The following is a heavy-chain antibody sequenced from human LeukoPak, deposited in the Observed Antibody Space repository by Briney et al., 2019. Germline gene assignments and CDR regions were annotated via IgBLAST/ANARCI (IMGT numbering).Heavy chain of an antibody. Sequence: GESLRLSCAASILTFNADVMGWVRQAPGKGLECISAISGSGGRTYYADSVKGRFAISRDNSRNTLYLQMNSLRLEDTAIYYCARVSGRIQIWPQPFGDGMDVWGQGTTVTVSS. D-gene: IGHD5-18*01. CDR3: ARVSGRIQIWPQPFGDGMDV. J-gene: IGHJ6*02. V-gene: IGHV3-23*01. CDR2: ISGSGGRT. CDR1: ILTFNADV.